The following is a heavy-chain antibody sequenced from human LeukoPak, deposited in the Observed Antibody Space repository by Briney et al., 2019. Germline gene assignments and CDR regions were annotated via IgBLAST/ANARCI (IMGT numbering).Heavy chain of an antibody. D-gene: IGHD4-17*01. Sequence: ASVTVSCKASGYTFTSYGISWVRQAPGQGLEWMGWISAYNGNTNYAQKLQGRVTMTTDTSTSTAYMELRSLRSDDTAVYYCARGSAVYGDYKTYYFDYWGQGTLVTVSS. CDR2: ISAYNGNT. V-gene: IGHV1-18*01. CDR3: ARGSAVYGDYKTYYFDY. J-gene: IGHJ4*02. CDR1: GYTFTSYG.